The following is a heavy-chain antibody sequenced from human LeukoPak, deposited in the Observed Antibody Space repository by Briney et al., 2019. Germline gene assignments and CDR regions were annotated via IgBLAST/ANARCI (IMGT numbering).Heavy chain of an antibody. CDR3: ARDQIYCSSTSCHNWFDP. V-gene: IGHV4-59*01. D-gene: IGHD2-2*01. J-gene: IGHJ5*02. CDR1: GGSISSYY. CDR2: IYYSGST. Sequence: PSETLSLTCTVSGGSISSYYWSWIRQPPGKGLEWIGYIYYSGSTNYNPSLKSRVTISVDTSKNQFSLELSSVTAADTAVYYCARDQIYCSSTSCHNWFDPWGQGTLVTVSS.